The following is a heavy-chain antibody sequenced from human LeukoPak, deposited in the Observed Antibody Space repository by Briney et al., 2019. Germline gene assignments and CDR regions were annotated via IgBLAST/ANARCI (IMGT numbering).Heavy chain of an antibody. Sequence: SETLSLTCTVSGDSISSSNSYWGWIRQPPGKVLEWIGSIYYSGNTYYNASLKSRVTISVDTSKNQFSLKLTSVTAADTAVYYCAELGITMIGGVWGKGTTVTISS. V-gene: IGHV4-39*01. J-gene: IGHJ6*04. CDR1: GDSISSSNSY. CDR2: IYYSGNT. D-gene: IGHD3-10*02. CDR3: AELGITMIGGV.